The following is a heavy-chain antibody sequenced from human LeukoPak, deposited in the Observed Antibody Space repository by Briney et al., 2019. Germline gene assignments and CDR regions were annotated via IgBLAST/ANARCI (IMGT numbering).Heavy chain of an antibody. CDR3: AKERSGYCSGGTCYSVWFDP. V-gene: IGHV3-30*18. CDR1: GFTFSNYG. D-gene: IGHD2-15*01. CDR2: VSYDGSNQ. J-gene: IGHJ5*02. Sequence: PEKSLRLSCAASGFTFSNYGMHWVRQAPGKGLEGVAIVSYDGSNQYYADSVKGRFTISRDNAKNSLYLQMNSLRAEDTAVYDCAKERSGYCSGGTCYSVWFDPWGQGTLVTVSS.